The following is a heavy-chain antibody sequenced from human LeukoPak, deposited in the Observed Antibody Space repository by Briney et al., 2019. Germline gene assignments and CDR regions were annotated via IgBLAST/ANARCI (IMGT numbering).Heavy chain of an antibody. V-gene: IGHV3-30*03. CDR2: MSFDGSNK. CDR1: GFTFNNYG. D-gene: IGHD2-2*01. J-gene: IGHJ4*02. Sequence: GRSLSLSCADSGFTFNNYGMHWVRQAPGKGLEWVAVMSFDGSNKYYADSVKGRFTISRDNSRNTLYLQMNSLRVEDTAVYYCTSICSSSSWYLDYWGQGTLVTVSS. CDR3: TSICSSSSWYLDY.